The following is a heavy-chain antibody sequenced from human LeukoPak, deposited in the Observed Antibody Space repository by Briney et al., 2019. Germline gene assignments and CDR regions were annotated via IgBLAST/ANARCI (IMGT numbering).Heavy chain of an antibody. J-gene: IGHJ1*01. CDR2: ISGSGGST. CDR1: GFTFSSYA. CDR3: AKEELVVVAASNFQH. Sequence: GGSLRLSCAASGFTFSSYAMSWIRQAPGKGLEWVSAISGSGGSTYYADSVKGRFTISRDNSKNTLYLQMNSLRAEDTAVYYCAKEELVVVAASNFQHWGQGTLVTVSS. D-gene: IGHD2-15*01. V-gene: IGHV3-23*01.